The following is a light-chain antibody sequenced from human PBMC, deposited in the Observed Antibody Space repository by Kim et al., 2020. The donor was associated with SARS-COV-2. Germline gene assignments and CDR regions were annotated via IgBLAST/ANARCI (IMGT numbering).Light chain of an antibody. V-gene: IGLV3-1*01. CDR1: ILGNKY. J-gene: IGLJ3*02. CDR3: EGWDSSTHGV. CDR2: HDS. Sequence: VPRRKTGSITWGGDILGNKYACWYQQKGGPPPVLVIYHDSKRPAGIPGCFAASNAGNTALLTSSGNEGVDEDDYCWEGWDSSTHGVFGGGTQLTVL.